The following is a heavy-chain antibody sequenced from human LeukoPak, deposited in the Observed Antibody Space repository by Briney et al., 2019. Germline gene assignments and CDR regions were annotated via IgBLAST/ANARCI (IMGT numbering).Heavy chain of an antibody. CDR1: GGSINAYY. Sequence: SESLSLTCTVSGGSINAYYWSWIRQPPGKGLEWIAYVRDNGENNYNPSLKSRVAISVDTANNQISLRVNFVTAADTAIYYCARQPANTAAFDIWGLGTMVTVSS. CDR2: VRDNGEN. V-gene: IGHV4-59*08. J-gene: IGHJ3*02. CDR3: ARQPANTAAFDI. D-gene: IGHD5-18*01.